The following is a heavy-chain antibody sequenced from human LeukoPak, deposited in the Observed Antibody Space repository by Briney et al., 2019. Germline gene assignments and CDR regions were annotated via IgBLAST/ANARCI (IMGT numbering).Heavy chain of an antibody. CDR2: IYYSGST. Sequence: PSETLSLTCTVSGGSISRSSYYWGWIRQPPGKGLEWIGSIYYSGSTYYNPSLKSRVTISVDTSKNQFSLKLSSVTAADTAVYYCARHSSPPGYYGMDVWGQGTTVTVSS. D-gene: IGHD6-6*01. V-gene: IGHV4-39*01. CDR1: GGSISRSSYY. CDR3: ARHSSPPGYYGMDV. J-gene: IGHJ6*02.